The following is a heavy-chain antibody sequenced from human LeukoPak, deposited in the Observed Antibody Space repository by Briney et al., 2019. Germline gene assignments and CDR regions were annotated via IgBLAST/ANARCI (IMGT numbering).Heavy chain of an antibody. CDR1: GFTFSGYG. Sequence: PGGSLRLSCAASGFTFSGYGISWVRLAPGKGLEWVSMISNGNTEHYADSVKGRFTVSRDNARNSAYLQMNSLRDEDTAMYYCARDYGYCRGNTRYASFDYWGHGTLVTVSS. CDR2: ISNGNTE. V-gene: IGHV3-48*02. CDR3: ARDYGYCRGNTRYASFDY. D-gene: IGHD2-2*01. J-gene: IGHJ4*01.